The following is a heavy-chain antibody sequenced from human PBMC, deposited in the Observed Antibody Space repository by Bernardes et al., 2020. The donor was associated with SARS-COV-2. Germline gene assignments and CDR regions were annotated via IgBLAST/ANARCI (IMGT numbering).Heavy chain of an antibody. CDR2: SYYSGST. V-gene: IGHV4-39*01. J-gene: IGHJ4*02. Sequence: SEPLSLTCTVSGGSISSSRYYWGWLLQPPGKGLEWIWSSYYSGSTYYNPSLKSRVTISVDTSKNQFSLKLSSVTAADTAVYYCARPRIAARGGIDYWGQGTLVTVSS. CDR1: GGSISSSRYY. CDR3: ARPRIAARGGIDY. D-gene: IGHD6-6*01.